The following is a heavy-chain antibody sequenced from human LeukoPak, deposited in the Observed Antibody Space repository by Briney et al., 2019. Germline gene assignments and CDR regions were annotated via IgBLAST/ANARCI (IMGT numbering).Heavy chain of an antibody. D-gene: IGHD3-9*01. CDR3: ARDLTS. CDR1: GGSVSSGVYY. Sequence: SETLSLTCTVSGGSVSSGVYYWSWIRQLPGKGLEWIGYIYYSGTTYYNPSLKSRVTISIDTSKNQFSLRLTSVTAADTAVCYCARDLTSWGQGTLVTVSS. CDR2: IYYSGTT. J-gene: IGHJ5*02. V-gene: IGHV4-31*03.